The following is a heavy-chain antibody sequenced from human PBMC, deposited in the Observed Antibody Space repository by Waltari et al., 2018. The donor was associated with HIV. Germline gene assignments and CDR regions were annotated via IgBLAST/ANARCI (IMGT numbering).Heavy chain of an antibody. Sequence: QVQLQESGPGLVKPSETVSLTCTVSGGSISSYYWTSIRQPPGKGLEWIGYIYYIGSTNYNPSLKSRVTISVDTSKNQFSLKLSSVTAADTAVYYCARVSSGGGGGNRYFDYWGQGALVTVSS. J-gene: IGHJ4*02. D-gene: IGHD2-15*01. CDR3: ARVSSGGGGGNRYFDY. CDR2: IYYIGST. V-gene: IGHV4-59*01. CDR1: GGSISSYY.